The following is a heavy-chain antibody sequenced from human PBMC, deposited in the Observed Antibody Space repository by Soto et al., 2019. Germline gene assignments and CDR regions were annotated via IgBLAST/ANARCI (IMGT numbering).Heavy chain of an antibody. CDR1: GGSISSYY. CDR2: VYYSGGT. J-gene: IGHJ6*02. CDR3: ARGSAAAGSDYYGLDV. V-gene: IGHV4-59*01. Sequence: SETLSLTCSVSGGSISSYYWSWIRQPPGKGLEWIGYVYYSGGTNYNPSLRSRVTISVDTSRRHFSLKLSSVTAADTAVYYCARGSAAAGSDYYGLDVWGQGTTVTVSS. D-gene: IGHD6-13*01.